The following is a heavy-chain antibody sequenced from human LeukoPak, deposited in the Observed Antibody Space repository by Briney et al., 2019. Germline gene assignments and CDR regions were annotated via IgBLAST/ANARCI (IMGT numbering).Heavy chain of an antibody. Sequence: ASVKVSCKASGYTFTSYGISWVRQAPGQGLEWMGWISAYNGNTNYAQKLQGRVTMTTDTSTSTAYMELRSLRSEDTAVYYCARDAYTYGAFDIWGQGTMVTVSS. J-gene: IGHJ3*02. D-gene: IGHD5-24*01. CDR3: ARDAYTYGAFDI. CDR1: GYTFTSYG. CDR2: ISAYNGNT. V-gene: IGHV1-18*01.